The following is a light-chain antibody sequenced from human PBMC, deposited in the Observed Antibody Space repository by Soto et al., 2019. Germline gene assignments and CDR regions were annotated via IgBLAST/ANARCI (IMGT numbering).Light chain of an antibody. CDR2: EVN. Sequence: QSALTQPPSASGSPGQSVTISCTGTSSDVGGYNYVSWYQQYPGKVPKLMVYEVNKRPSGVPDRFSGSKSGNTASLTVSGLQAEDEADYYCTSYEGGNNVFGTRTKLTVL. CDR1: SSDVGGYNY. V-gene: IGLV2-8*01. CDR3: TSYEGGNNV. J-gene: IGLJ1*01.